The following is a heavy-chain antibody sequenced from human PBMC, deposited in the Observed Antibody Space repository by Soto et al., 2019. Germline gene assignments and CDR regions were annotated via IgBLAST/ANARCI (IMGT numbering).Heavy chain of an antibody. Sequence: QVHLVESGGGVVQPGRSLRLSCAASGFTFSSHGMHWIRQAPGKGLEGVAVIPYDGSHQYYADSVKGRFSISRDNSKNTLYLQMNSLRAEDTAVYYCAKLRVLEWEVQESDYWGQGTLSPSPQ. CDR3: AKLRVLEWEVQESDY. CDR1: GFTFSSHG. D-gene: IGHD3-3*01. J-gene: IGHJ4*02. CDR2: IPYDGSHQ. V-gene: IGHV3-30*18.